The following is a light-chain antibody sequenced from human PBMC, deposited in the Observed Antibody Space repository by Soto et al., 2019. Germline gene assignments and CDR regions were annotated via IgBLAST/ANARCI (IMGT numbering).Light chain of an antibody. Sequence: QSVLTQPASVSGSAGQSITISCSGTMRDVGAYNLVSWYQQHPGTAPKLIIYEVRNRPSGISSRFSGSRSGNTASLTISGLQPEDEGDYYCRAYTATSTLVFXGGIK. CDR3: RAYTATSTLV. V-gene: IGLV2-14*01. CDR2: EVR. J-gene: IGLJ3*02. CDR1: MRDVGAYNL.